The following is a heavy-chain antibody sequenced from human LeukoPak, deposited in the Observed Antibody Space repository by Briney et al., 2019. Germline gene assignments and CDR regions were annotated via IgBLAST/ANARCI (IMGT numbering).Heavy chain of an antibody. D-gene: IGHD1-26*01. CDR2: IYYSGST. V-gene: IGHV4-39*01. Sequence: SSETLSLTCTVSGDSTSSDRYYGGWVRQPPGKGLEWIGNIYYSGSTYCNPSLKSRVTMSVDTSKNQFFLKLNSVTAADTAVYYCARGRPYSGGYHLDYWGQGTLVTVSA. CDR3: ARGRPYSGGYHLDY. CDR1: GDSTSSDRYY. J-gene: IGHJ4*02.